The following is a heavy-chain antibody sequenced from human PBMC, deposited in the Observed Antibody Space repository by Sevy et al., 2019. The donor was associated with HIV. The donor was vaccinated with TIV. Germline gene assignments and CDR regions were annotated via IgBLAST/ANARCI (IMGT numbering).Heavy chain of an antibody. CDR1: GFTFNTYN. Sequence: GGSLRLSCAVSGFTFNTYNMNWVRQAPGKGLEWVSYISYTSTTIYYADSVRGRFTISRDNAKNTLYLQMNSLRDEDXXXXXXXXXXXXXXXXXXYFAMDFWGQGTSVTVSS. CDR3: XXXXXXXXXXXXYFAMDF. CDR2: ISYTSTTI. V-gene: IGHV3-48*02. J-gene: IGHJ6*02.